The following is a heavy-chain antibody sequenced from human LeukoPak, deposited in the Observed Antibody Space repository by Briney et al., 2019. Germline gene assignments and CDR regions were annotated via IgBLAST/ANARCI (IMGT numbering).Heavy chain of an antibody. J-gene: IGHJ4*02. CDR1: GYTFTGYY. V-gene: IGHV1-2*02. CDR3: ARDVSIWELRLGFDY. D-gene: IGHD1-26*01. Sequence: GASVKVSCKASGYTFTGYYMHWVRQAPGQGLEWMGWINPNSGGTNYAQKFQGRVTMTRDTSISTAYMELSRLRSDDTAVYYCARDVSIWELRLGFDYWGQGTLVTVSS. CDR2: INPNSGGT.